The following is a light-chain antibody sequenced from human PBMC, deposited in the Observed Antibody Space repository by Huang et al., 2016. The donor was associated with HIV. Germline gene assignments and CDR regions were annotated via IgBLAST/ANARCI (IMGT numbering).Light chain of an antibody. Sequence: DIQMTQFPSVMSASVGDRVTITCRASKGISNYLAWFQQKPGKGPKRLIYAASNLQSGVPSRFSGSGSETEFTLTISSLQPEDFATYYCLQHNTYPWTFGQGTKVEIK. CDR1: KGISNY. J-gene: IGKJ1*01. CDR3: LQHNTYPWT. V-gene: IGKV1-17*03. CDR2: AAS.